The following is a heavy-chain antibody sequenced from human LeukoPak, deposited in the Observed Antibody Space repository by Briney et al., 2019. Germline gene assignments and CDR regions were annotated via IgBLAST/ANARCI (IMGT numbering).Heavy chain of an antibody. J-gene: IGHJ4*02. CDR3: ARVPWFGDPYYFDY. V-gene: IGHV1-2*02. CDR2: INPNSGGT. D-gene: IGHD3-10*01. Sequence: ASVKVSCKASGYTFTGYYMDWVRQAPGQGLEWMGWINPNSGGTNYAQKFQGRVTMTRDTSISTAYMELSRLRSDDTAVYYCARVPWFGDPYYFDYWGQGTLVTVSS. CDR1: GYTFTGYY.